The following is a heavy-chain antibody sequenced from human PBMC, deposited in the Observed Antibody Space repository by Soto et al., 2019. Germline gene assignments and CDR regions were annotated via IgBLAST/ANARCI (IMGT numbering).Heavy chain of an antibody. CDR2: FIPMFRTT. CDR1: GGTFSSYA. V-gene: IGHV1-69*01. J-gene: IGHJ6*02. Sequence: QVQLVQSGAEVKKPGSSVKVSCKASGGTFSSYALNWVRQAPGQGLEWMGGFIPMFRTTNYAQNFQGRLTITADESTDTAYMELSSLRSEDTAVYYCARVTLTVGDTPYTKHYYGMDVWGQGTTVTVSS. D-gene: IGHD1-26*01. CDR3: ARVTLTVGDTPYTKHYYGMDV.